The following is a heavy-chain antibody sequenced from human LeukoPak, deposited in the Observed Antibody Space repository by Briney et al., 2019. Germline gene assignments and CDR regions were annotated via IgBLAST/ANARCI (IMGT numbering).Heavy chain of an antibody. D-gene: IGHD3-22*01. CDR1: GFAFSTYW. Sequence: GGSLRLSCAASGFAFSTYWMHWVRQAPGKGLVWVSRIKSDGSTNYADSVKGRFTISRDNAKNTVSLQMNSLRPEDTGVYYCARAPSEIGGYYPEYFRHWGQGTLVTVSS. J-gene: IGHJ1*01. CDR2: IKSDGST. CDR3: ARAPSEIGGYYPEYFRH. V-gene: IGHV3-74*01.